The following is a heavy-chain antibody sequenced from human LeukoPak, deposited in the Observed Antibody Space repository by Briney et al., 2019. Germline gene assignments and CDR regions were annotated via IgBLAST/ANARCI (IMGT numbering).Heavy chain of an antibody. V-gene: IGHV3-7*03. J-gene: IGHJ5*02. CDR3: AKDQYIAVVVTALGFDP. D-gene: IGHD2-21*02. Sequence: GGSLRLSCAASGFTFSSYWMSWVRQAPGKGLEWVANIKQDGSEKYYVDSVKGRFTISRDNAKNSLYLQMNSLRAEDTAIYYCAKDQYIAVVVTALGFDPWGQGTLGTVSS. CDR1: GFTFSSYW. CDR2: IKQDGSEK.